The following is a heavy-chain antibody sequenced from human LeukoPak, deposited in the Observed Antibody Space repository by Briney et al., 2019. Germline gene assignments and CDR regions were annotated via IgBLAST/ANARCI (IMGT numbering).Heavy chain of an antibody. Sequence: PGGSLRLSCTVSGFTLSSYEMTWFRQAPGKGLEWVSSIGYGGSDTHYADSVKGRFTVSRDNSKNTLYLQLNSLRADDTAVYYCATYDILTGYYKALDYWGQGTLVTVSS. CDR3: ATYDILTGYYKALDY. CDR1: GFTLSSYE. J-gene: IGHJ4*02. CDR2: IGYGGSDT. D-gene: IGHD3-9*01. V-gene: IGHV3-23*01.